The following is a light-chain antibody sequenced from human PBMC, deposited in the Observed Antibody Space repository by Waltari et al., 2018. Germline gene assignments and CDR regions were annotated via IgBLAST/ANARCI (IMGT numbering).Light chain of an antibody. CDR1: QSLLHNNGFNY. J-gene: IGKJ1*01. CDR3: MQALQTWT. Sequence: DIVMTQSPLSLSVTPGEPASISRRSSQSLLHNNGFNYLDWYLQKPGQSPQLLIYLGSHRASGVPDRVSGSGSGTEFTLRITRVEAEDVGVYYCMQALQTWTFGQGTKVEIK. CDR2: LGS. V-gene: IGKV2-28*01.